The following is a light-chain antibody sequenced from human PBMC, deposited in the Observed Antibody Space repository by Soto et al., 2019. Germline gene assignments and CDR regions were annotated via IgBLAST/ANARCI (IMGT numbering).Light chain of an antibody. CDR2: EAS. CDR1: QSIVGTN. Sequence: EFVLTQSPGTLSLSPGDRATLSCRASQSIVGTNLAWYQQKPGQAPRLLVYEASSRPTGIPDRFSGSGSGTDFTLTISGLQSEDFAVYYCQQYNNWPPWTFGPGTRVEIK. J-gene: IGKJ1*01. V-gene: IGKV3-20*01. CDR3: QQYNNWPPWT.